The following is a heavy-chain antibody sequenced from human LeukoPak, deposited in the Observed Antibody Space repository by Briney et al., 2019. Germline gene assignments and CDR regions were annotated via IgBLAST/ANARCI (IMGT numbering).Heavy chain of an antibody. V-gene: IGHV1-2*02. CDR1: GYTFTGYY. Sequence: SVKVSCKASGYTFTGYYMHWVRQAPGQGLEWMGWINPNSGGTNYAQKFQGRVTMTRDTSISTAYMELSRLRSDDTAVYYCARYCSSTSCSYDYWGQGTLVTVSS. J-gene: IGHJ4*02. CDR2: INPNSGGT. D-gene: IGHD2-2*01. CDR3: ARYCSSTSCSYDY.